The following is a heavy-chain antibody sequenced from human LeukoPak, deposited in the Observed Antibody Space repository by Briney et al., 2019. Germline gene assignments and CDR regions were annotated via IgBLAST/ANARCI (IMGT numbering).Heavy chain of an antibody. J-gene: IGHJ6*03. Sequence: GGSLRLSCAASGFTFSSYAMHWVRQAPGKGLEWVAVISYDGSNKYYADSVKGRFTISRDNSKNTLYLQMNSLRAEDTAVYYCARSPTSGGSYYYYYMDVWGKGTTVTVSS. D-gene: IGHD2-15*01. CDR1: GFTFSSYA. CDR2: ISYDGSNK. V-gene: IGHV3-30*04. CDR3: ARSPTSGGSYYYYYMDV.